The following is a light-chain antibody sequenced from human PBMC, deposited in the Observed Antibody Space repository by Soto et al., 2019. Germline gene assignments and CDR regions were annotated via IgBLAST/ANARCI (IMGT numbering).Light chain of an antibody. Sequence: EIVFTQSPATLSLSPGETATLSCRASQTIRSLLGWYQQKPGQAPRLVIYDAYYRATGIPTRFSGSGSGTDFTLTISSLEPEDFGVYYCQQRSSWPLTFGGGTKVDI. V-gene: IGKV3-11*01. CDR3: QQRSSWPLT. CDR2: DAY. CDR1: QTIRSL. J-gene: IGKJ4*01.